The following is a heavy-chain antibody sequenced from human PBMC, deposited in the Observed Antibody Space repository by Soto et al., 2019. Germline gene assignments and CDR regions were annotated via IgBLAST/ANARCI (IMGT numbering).Heavy chain of an antibody. CDR3: AKLSVAAASHYYYYGMDV. Sequence: GGSLRLSCAASGFTFSSYAMSWVRQAPGKGLEWVSAISGSGGSTYYADSVKGRFTISRDNSKNTLYLQMNSLRAEDTAVYYCAKLSVAAASHYYYYGMDVWGQGTTVTVSS. D-gene: IGHD6-13*01. V-gene: IGHV3-23*01. J-gene: IGHJ6*02. CDR2: ISGSGGST. CDR1: GFTFSSYA.